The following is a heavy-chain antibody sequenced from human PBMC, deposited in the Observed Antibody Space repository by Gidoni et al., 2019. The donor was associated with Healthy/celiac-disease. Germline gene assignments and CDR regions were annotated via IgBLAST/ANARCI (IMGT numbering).Heavy chain of an antibody. CDR1: GFTFSSYS. Sequence: EVQLVESGGGLVKPGGSLRLSCAASGFTFSSYSMHWVRQAPGKGLEWVSSISSSSSYIYYADSVKGRFTISRDNAKNSLYLQMNSLRAEDTAVYYCARGPSSPIAAAGLYYYYGMDVWGQGTTVTVSS. CDR3: ARGPSSPIAAAGLYYYYGMDV. D-gene: IGHD6-13*01. V-gene: IGHV3-21*01. CDR2: ISSSSSYI. J-gene: IGHJ6*02.